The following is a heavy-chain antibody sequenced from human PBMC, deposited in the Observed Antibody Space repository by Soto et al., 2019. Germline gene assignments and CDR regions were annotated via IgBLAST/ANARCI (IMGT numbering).Heavy chain of an antibody. CDR3: VSGSGGSRWSSTNYYYYGMDV. D-gene: IGHD3-10*01. CDR2: ISAYNGNT. CDR1: GYTLISYG. Sequence: XCVKVAFKASGYTLISYGISWVRQAPGQGLEWMGWISAYNGNTNYAQKLQGRVTMTTDTSTSTAYMELRSLRSDDTAVYYCVSGSGGSRWSSTNYYYYGMDVWGQGTTVTVSS. J-gene: IGHJ6*02. V-gene: IGHV1-18*04.